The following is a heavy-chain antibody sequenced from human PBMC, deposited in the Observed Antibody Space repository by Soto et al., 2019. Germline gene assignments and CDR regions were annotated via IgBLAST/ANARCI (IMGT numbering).Heavy chain of an antibody. Sequence: PGGSLRLSCAASGFTFSNAWMSWVRQAPGKGLEWVGRIKGKTDGGTTDYAAPVKGRFTISIDDSKNTLYLQMNSLKTEESAVYYCTSAPRFLWFGGGFEYWGRGTLVTVAS. CDR2: IKGKTDGGTT. D-gene: IGHD3-10*01. CDR1: GFTFSNAW. V-gene: IGHV3-15*01. J-gene: IGHJ4*02. CDR3: TSAPRFLWFGGGFEY.